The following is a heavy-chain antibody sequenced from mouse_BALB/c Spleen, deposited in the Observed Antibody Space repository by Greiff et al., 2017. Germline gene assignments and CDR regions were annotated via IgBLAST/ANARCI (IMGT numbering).Heavy chain of an antibody. D-gene: IGHD4-1*01. V-gene: IGHV2-9-2*01. CDR3: VRAGTAY. Sequence: VMLVESGPGLVAPSQSLSITCTVSGFSLTSYDISWIRQPPGKGLEWLGVIWTGGGTNYNSAFMSRLSISKDNSKSQVFLKMNSLQTDDTAIYYCVRAGTAYWGQGTLVTVSA. J-gene: IGHJ3*01. CDR1: GFSLTSYD. CDR2: IWTGGGT.